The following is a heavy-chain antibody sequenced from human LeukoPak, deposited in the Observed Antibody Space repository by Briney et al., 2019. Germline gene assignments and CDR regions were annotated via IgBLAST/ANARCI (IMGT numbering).Heavy chain of an antibody. Sequence: ASVKVSCKASGYTFTSYDINWVRQATGQGLEWMGWINPNSGGTNYAQKFQGWVTMTRDTSISTAYMELSRLRSDDTAVYYCARERSDQRAYGDYDLDYWGQGTLVTVSS. CDR3: ARERSDQRAYGDYDLDY. CDR1: GYTFTSYD. CDR2: INPNSGGT. J-gene: IGHJ4*02. V-gene: IGHV1-2*04. D-gene: IGHD4-17*01.